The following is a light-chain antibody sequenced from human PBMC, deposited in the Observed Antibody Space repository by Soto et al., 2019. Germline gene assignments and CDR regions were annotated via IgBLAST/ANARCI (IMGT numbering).Light chain of an antibody. CDR1: SSDVGSYNL. J-gene: IGLJ1*01. V-gene: IGLV2-14*02. CDR3: FSKISGFVYG. CDR2: EGT. Sequence: QSVLTQPASVSGSPGQSITIPCTGTSSDVGSYNLVSWFQQHPGKVPKLIIYEGTKRPSGVSDRFSGSKSGNTASLTISGLQAEDEADYFCFSKISGFVYGFGTGTKVTVL.